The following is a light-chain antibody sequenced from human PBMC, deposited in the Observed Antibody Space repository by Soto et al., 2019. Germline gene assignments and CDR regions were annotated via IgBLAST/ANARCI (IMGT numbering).Light chain of an antibody. CDR3: QSYDSSLSGSL. CDR1: SSYIGAGYD. CDR2: GNS. J-gene: IGLJ2*01. Sequence: QSVLTQPPSVSGAPGQRVTISCTGSSSYIGAGYDVHWYQQLPGTAPKLLIFGNSNRPSGVPDRFSGSKSGTSASLAITGLQAEDEADYYCQSYDSSLSGSLFGGGTKVTV. V-gene: IGLV1-40*01.